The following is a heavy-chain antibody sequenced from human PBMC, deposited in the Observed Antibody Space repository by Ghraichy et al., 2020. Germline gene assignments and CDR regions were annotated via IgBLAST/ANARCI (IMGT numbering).Heavy chain of an antibody. CDR2: ISSSSGTI. CDR3: ARASPNTYYYDSSGYHFDY. Sequence: GESLNISCAASEFTFSSYRMNWVRQAPGKGLEWVSYISSSSGTIYYADSVRGRFTISRDNAKNSLYLQMNSLRDEDTAVYYCARASPNTYYYDSSGYHFDYWGQGTLVTVSS. V-gene: IGHV3-48*02. J-gene: IGHJ4*02. CDR1: EFTFSSYR. D-gene: IGHD3-22*01.